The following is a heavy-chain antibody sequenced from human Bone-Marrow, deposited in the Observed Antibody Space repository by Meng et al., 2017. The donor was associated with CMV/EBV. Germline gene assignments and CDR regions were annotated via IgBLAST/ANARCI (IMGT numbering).Heavy chain of an antibody. D-gene: IGHD3-9*01. V-gene: IGHV1-8*01. Sequence: ASVKVSCKASGYTFTSYDINWVRQATGQGLEWMGWMNPNSGNTGYAQKFQGRVTMTRNTSISTAYMELSSLRSEDTAVYYCARVRRVRYFDLDYYYGMDVWGQGTTVTVSS. J-gene: IGHJ6*02. CDR3: ARVRRVRYFDLDYYYGMDV. CDR2: MNPNSGNT. CDR1: GYTFTSYD.